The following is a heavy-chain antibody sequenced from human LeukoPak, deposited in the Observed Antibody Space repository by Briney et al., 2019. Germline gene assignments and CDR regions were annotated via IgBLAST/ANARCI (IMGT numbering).Heavy chain of an antibody. Sequence: GGSLRLSCAASGFTFSDYWMSWVRQAPEKGLEWVANIKQDGSQKYYVDSVKGRFTISRDNAKNSLYLQMNSLRAEDTALYYCTTTSVDFWGQGTLVTVSS. J-gene: IGHJ4*02. CDR2: IKQDGSQK. V-gene: IGHV3-7*01. CDR3: TTTSVDF. D-gene: IGHD4-11*01. CDR1: GFTFSDYW.